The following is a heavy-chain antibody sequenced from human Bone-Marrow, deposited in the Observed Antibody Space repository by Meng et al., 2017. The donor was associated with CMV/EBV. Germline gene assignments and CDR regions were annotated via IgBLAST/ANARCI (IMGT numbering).Heavy chain of an antibody. CDR2: ISWNSGSI. V-gene: IGHV3-9*01. Sequence: GGSLRLSCAASGFTFDDYAMHWVRHAPGKGLEWVSGISWNSGSIGYADSVKGRFTISRDNSKNTLYLQMNSLRAEVTAVYYCAKEVVTAAKSGSEYFDYWGQGTLVTVSS. D-gene: IGHD2-2*01. CDR3: AKEVVTAAKSGSEYFDY. J-gene: IGHJ4*02. CDR1: GFTFDDYA.